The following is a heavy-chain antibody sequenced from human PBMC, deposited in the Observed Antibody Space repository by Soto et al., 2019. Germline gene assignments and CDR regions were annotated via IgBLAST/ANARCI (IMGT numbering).Heavy chain of an antibody. D-gene: IGHD3-10*01. CDR1: GFTFSSYW. V-gene: IGHV3-7*01. CDR2: IKQDGSEK. Sequence: GGSLRLSCAASGFTFSSYWMSWVRQAPGKGLEWVANIKQDGSEKYYVDSVKGRFTISRDNAKNSLYLQMNSLRAEDTAVYYCARVRYYGSGSYYKTPYYFDYWGQGTLVTVSS. CDR3: ARVRYYGSGSYYKTPYYFDY. J-gene: IGHJ4*02.